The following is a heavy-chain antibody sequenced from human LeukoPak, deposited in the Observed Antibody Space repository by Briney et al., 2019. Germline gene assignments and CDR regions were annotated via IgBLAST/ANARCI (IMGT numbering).Heavy chain of an antibody. CDR3: AKAGEGVRGVGYYFDY. J-gene: IGHJ4*02. CDR2: ISGSGGST. V-gene: IGHV3-23*01. CDR1: GGSISSSSYY. D-gene: IGHD3-10*01. Sequence: ETLSLTCTVSGGSISSSSYYWGWIRQAPGKGLEWVSAISGSGGSTYYADSVKGRFTISRDNSKNTLYLQMNSLRAEDTAVYYCAKAGEGVRGVGYYFDYWGQGTLVTVSS.